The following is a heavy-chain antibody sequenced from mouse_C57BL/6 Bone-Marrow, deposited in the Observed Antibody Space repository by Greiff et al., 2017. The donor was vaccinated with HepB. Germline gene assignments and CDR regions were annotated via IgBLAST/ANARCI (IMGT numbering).Heavy chain of an antibody. D-gene: IGHD3-2*02. CDR3: ASPSEDSSGPAWFAY. V-gene: IGHV7-3*01. J-gene: IGHJ3*01. Sequence: EVKLMESGGGLVQPGGSLSLSCAASGFTFTDYYMSWVRQPPGKALEWLGFIRNKANGYTTEYRESVKGRFTNSRDNSPSILYLQMNALRAEASATYYCASPSEDSSGPAWFAYWGQGTLVTVSA. CDR2: IRNKANGYTT. CDR1: GFTFTDYY.